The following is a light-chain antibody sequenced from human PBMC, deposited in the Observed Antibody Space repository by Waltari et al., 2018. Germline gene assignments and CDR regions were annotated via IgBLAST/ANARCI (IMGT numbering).Light chain of an antibody. CDR2: DAS. CDR3: QQRHRNARA. V-gene: IGKV1-39*01. CDR1: QSIRTF. Sequence: IQMTRSPSSPSPSVGDRVPITCRASQSIRTFLNVYQQKVGKAPKLLVYDASTLQAGVPARVGAGGSGRDCTLTIMSLQVEDFATYYCQQRHRNARAFGHGTKIEVK. J-gene: IGKJ1*01.